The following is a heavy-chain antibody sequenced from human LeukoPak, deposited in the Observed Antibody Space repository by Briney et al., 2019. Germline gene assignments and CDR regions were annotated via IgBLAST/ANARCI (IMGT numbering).Heavy chain of an antibody. CDR1: GFAFTTYA. D-gene: IGHD3-22*01. CDR3: AREGVEYYYDSSGHDY. CDR2: ISGSSSYI. Sequence: GGSLRLSCAASGFAFTTYAMSWVRQAPGKGLEWVSVISGSSSYIYYADSVKGRFTISRDNAKNSLYLQMNSLRAEDTAVYYCAREGVEYYYDSSGHDYWGQGTLVTVSS. V-gene: IGHV3-21*01. J-gene: IGHJ4*02.